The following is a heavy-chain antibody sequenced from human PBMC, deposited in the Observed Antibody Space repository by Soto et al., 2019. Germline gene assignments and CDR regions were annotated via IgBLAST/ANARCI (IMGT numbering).Heavy chain of an antibody. V-gene: IGHV3-48*01. CDR1: GFTFSSYS. CDR2: ISSSSSTI. D-gene: IGHD1-1*01. CDR3: ARDPLEPSYYFDY. J-gene: IGHJ4*02. Sequence: GGSLRLSCAASGFTFSSYSMNWVRQAPGKGLEWVSYISSSSSTIYYADSVKGRFTISRDNAKNSLYLQMNSLRAEDTAVYYCARDPLEPSYYFDYWGQGTLVTVSS.